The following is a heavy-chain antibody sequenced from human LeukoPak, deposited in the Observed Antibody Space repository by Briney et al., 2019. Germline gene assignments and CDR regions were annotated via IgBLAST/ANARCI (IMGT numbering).Heavy chain of an antibody. CDR2: ISSSSSYI. CDR1: GFTFSSYS. D-gene: IGHD5-18*01. CDR3: ARDLRYSPHAFDI. J-gene: IGHJ3*02. V-gene: IGHV3-21*01. Sequence: KTGGSLRLSCAASGFTFSSYSMNWVRQAPGKGLEWVSSISSSSSYIYYADSVKGRFTISRDNAKNSLYLQMNSLRAEDTAVYYCARDLRYSPHAFDIWGQGTMVTVSS.